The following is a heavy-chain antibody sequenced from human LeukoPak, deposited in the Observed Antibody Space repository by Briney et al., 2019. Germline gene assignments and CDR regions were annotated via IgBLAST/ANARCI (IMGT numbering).Heavy chain of an antibody. CDR3: VRDSAAGHSDP. J-gene: IGHJ5*02. CDR2: IYYGGRT. CDR1: GGSISSYH. V-gene: IGHV4-59*12. Sequence: PSETLSLTCSVSGGSISSYHWSWIRQPPGKGLEWIGYIYYGGRTNYNPSLKSRVTISVDKSKNQFSLKLSSVTAADTAVYYCVRDSAAGHSDPWGQGILVTVSS. D-gene: IGHD6-13*01.